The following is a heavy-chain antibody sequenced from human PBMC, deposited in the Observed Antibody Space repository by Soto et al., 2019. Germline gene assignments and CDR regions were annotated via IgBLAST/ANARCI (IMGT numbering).Heavy chain of an antibody. Sequence: GGSLRLSCAASGFTFSSYAMHWARQASGKGLEWVAVISYDGSNKYYADSVKGRFTISRDNSKNTLYLQMNSLRAEDTAVYYCARGPHGGWYAAVPYYFDYWGQGTLVTVSS. CDR1: GFTFSSYA. CDR2: ISYDGSNK. J-gene: IGHJ4*02. V-gene: IGHV3-30-3*01. CDR3: ARGPHGGWYAAVPYYFDY. D-gene: IGHD6-19*01.